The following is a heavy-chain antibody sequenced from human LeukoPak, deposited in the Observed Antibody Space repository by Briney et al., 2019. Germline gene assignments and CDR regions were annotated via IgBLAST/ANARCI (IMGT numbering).Heavy chain of an antibody. CDR3: ARALRITFGGGRGALDI. Sequence: KRGESLKISCKCSGYSFTNYWISWVRQMPGKGLEWMGRIDPSDSYTNYSPSFQGHLTISADKSISTAYLQWSSLKASDTAMYYCARALRITFGGGRGALDIWGQGTMVTVSS. J-gene: IGHJ3*02. CDR2: IDPSDSYT. D-gene: IGHD3-16*01. V-gene: IGHV5-10-1*01. CDR1: GYSFTNYW.